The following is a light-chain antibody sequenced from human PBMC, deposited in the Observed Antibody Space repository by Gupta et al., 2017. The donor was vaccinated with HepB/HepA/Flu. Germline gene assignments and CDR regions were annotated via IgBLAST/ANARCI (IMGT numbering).Light chain of an antibody. V-gene: IGKV3-20*01. CDR2: GTS. Sequence: ATLSCRSSQSVSSSFLAWYQQKPGQAPRLLISGTSSRATGAPDRFSGSGSGTDFTLTITRLEPEDFAVYYCQRYGSRVTFGGGTKVEIK. CDR3: QRYGSRVT. J-gene: IGKJ4*01. CDR1: QSVSSSF.